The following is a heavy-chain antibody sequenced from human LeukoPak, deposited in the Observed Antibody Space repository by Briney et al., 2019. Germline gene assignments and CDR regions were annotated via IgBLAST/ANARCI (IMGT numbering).Heavy chain of an antibody. D-gene: IGHD3-10*01. J-gene: IGHJ4*02. CDR3: ARDADGVVDY. CDR1: GFTFTHYP. Sequence: PGRSLRLSCAASGFTFTHYPIHWVRQAPGKGLEWVALISYDGSNIYYADSVKGRFTISRDNSKNTLYLQMHSLRAEDTAVYYCARDADGVVDYWGQGTLVTVSS. V-gene: IGHV3-30-3*01. CDR2: ISYDGSNI.